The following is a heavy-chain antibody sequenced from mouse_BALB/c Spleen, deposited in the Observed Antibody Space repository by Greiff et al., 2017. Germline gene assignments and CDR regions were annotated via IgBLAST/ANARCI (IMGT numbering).Heavy chain of an antibody. CDR2: ISSGGST. J-gene: IGHJ3*01. CDR3: ARGRGDGGFAY. CDR1: GFTFSSYA. Sequence: DVHLVESGGGLVKPGGSLKLSCAASGFTFSSYAMSWVRQTPEKRLEWVASISSGGSTYYPDSVKGRFTISRDNARNILYLQMSSLRSEDTAMYYCARGRGDGGFAYWGQGTLVTVSA. V-gene: IGHV5-6-5*01.